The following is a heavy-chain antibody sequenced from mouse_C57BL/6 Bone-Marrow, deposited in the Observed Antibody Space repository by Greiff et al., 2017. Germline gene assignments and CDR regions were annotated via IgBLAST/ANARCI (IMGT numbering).Heavy chain of an antibody. CDR2: IYPGGGYT. Sequence: VKLQESGAELVRPGTSVKMSCKASGYTFTNYWIGWAKQRPGHGLEWIGDIYPGGGYTNYNEKFKGKATLTADKSSSTAYMQFSSLTSEDAAIYYCARENYDYDGRGTWFAYWGQGTLVTVSA. J-gene: IGHJ3*01. CDR3: ARENYDYDGRGTWFAY. V-gene: IGHV1-63*01. CDR1: GYTFTNYW. D-gene: IGHD2-4*01.